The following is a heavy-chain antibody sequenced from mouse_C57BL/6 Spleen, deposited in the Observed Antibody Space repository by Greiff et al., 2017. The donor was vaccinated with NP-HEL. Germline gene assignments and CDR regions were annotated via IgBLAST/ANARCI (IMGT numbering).Heavy chain of an antibody. V-gene: IGHV3-6*01. CDR3: ARDRGWYFDV. Sequence: DVKLQESGPGLVKPSQSLSLTCSVTGYSITSGYYWNWIRQFPGNKLEWMGYISYDGSNNYNPSLKNRNSITRDTSKNQFFLKLNSVTTEDTATYYCARDRGWYFDVWGTGTTVTVSS. CDR2: ISYDGSN. J-gene: IGHJ1*03. CDR1: GYSITSGYY.